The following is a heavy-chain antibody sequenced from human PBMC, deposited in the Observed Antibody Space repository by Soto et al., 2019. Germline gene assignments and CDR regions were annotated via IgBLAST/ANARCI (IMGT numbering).Heavy chain of an antibody. CDR2: ITSDGSDT. V-gene: IGHV3-74*01. Sequence: EVQLVESGGGLVQPGGSLRLSCAASGFTFSSYWMHWVRQAPGKGLVWVSRITSDGSDTTYADSVKGRFTLSRDNAKNTLLLQLNSLRAEDTAVYYCARDKVPFYGPGSFAYWGQGTLVTVSS. CDR3: ARDKVPFYGPGSFAY. CDR1: GFTFSSYW. J-gene: IGHJ4*02. D-gene: IGHD3-10*01.